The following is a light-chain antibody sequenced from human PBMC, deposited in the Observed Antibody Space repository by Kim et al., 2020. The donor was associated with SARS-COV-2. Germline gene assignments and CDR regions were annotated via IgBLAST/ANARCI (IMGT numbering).Light chain of an antibody. J-gene: IGLJ1*01. CDR3: QVWVSTTNV. CDR2: RDN. V-gene: IGLV3-9*01. Sequence: GALGQTARIPCGGDSIGRKNVHWYQQKPGQAPVLVIYRDNNRPSGIPERFSGSNSGNTATLTISRARAGDEADYYCQVWVSTTNVFGTGTKVTVL. CDR1: SIGRKN.